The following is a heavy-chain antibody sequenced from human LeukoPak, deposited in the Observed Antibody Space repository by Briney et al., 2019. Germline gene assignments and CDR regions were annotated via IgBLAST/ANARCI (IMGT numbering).Heavy chain of an antibody. Sequence: GASVKVSCKASGYTFTSYDINWVRQATGQGLEWMGWMNPNSGNTGYAQKFQGRVTMTRNTSISTAYMELSSLRSEDTAVYYCARVSSPSGGGYEWVYWGQVTVVNVYS. V-gene: IGHV1-8*01. J-gene: IGHJ4*02. D-gene: IGHD5-12*01. CDR1: GYTFTSYD. CDR3: ARVSSPSGGGYEWVY. CDR2: MNPNSGNT.